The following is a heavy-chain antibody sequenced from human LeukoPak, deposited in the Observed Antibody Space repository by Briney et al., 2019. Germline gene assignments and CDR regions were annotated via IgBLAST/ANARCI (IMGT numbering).Heavy chain of an antibody. V-gene: IGHV1-69*13. CDR2: IIPIFGTA. CDR3: ARALSAMEANWFDP. Sequence: GASVKVSCKASGGTFSSYAISWVRQAPGQGLEWMGGIIPIFGTANYAQKFQGRVTITADESTSTAYMELSSLRSEDTAVYYCARALSAMEANWFDPWGQGTLVTVSS. CDR1: GGTFSSYA. D-gene: IGHD2-2*01. J-gene: IGHJ5*02.